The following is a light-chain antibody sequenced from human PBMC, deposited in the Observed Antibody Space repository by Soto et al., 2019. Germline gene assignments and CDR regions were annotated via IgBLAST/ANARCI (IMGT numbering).Light chain of an antibody. Sequence: DIQMTQSPSSLSASVGDRVTITCRASQSISSYLNWYQQKPGKAPKLLIYAASSLQSGVPSRFSGSGSGTDFTLTISSLQPEDFATYYCQQSYSTPVAFXQGTKVDIK. CDR3: QQSYSTPVA. V-gene: IGKV1-39*01. CDR2: AAS. J-gene: IGKJ1*01. CDR1: QSISSY.